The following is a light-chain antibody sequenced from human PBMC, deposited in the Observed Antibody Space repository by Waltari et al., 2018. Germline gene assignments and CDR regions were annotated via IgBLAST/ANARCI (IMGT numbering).Light chain of an antibody. CDR1: QNISSY. V-gene: IGKV1-39*01. CDR2: AAS. J-gene: IGKJ3*01. CDR3: QQSYSTPFT. Sequence: DILMTQSPSSLSASVRDRVTITCRASQNISSYLNWYQQKPGKAPKLLIYAASSLQSGVPSRFSGSGSGTGFTLTISSLQPEDFATYSCQQSYSTPFTFGPGTKVDFE.